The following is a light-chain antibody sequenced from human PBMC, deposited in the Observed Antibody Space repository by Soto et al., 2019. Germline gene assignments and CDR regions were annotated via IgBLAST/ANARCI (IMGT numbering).Light chain of an antibody. CDR1: QSISSR. CDR3: QQYNSYPWT. J-gene: IGKJ1*01. CDR2: KAS. Sequence: DIQMTQSPSTLSASVGDSATITCRASQSISSRLAWYQQKPGKAPKLLIYKASSLESGVPSRFSGSGSGTEFTLTISSLQPDDFATYYCQQYNSYPWTFGQGTKVEIK. V-gene: IGKV1-5*03.